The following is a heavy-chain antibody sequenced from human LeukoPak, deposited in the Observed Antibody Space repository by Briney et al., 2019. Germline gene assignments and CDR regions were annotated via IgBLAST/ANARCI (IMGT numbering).Heavy chain of an antibody. V-gene: IGHV3-23*01. J-gene: IGHJ4*02. CDR2: ISGSGGST. D-gene: IGHD3-10*01. Sequence: GGSLRLSCAASGFTFSSYAMSWVRQAPGKGLEWVSAISGSGGSTYYADSVKGRFTISRDNSKNTLYLQMSSLRAEDTAVYYCAKIPTTVRGVLLDYWGQGTLVTVSS. CDR3: AKIPTTVRGVLLDY. CDR1: GFTFSSYA.